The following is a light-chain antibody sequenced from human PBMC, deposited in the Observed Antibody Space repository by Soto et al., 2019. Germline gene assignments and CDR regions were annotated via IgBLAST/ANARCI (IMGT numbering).Light chain of an antibody. CDR3: QQYYSPWT. CDR2: WAS. Sequence: DIVMTQSPDSLAVSLGERATINCKSSQSVLYSSNNKNYLAWYQQKPGQPPKLLIYWASTRESGVPDRFSGSVSGTDFTLPISSLQAEDVAVYYCQQYYSPWTFGQGTKVEIK. V-gene: IGKV4-1*01. J-gene: IGKJ1*01. CDR1: QSVLYSSNNKNY.